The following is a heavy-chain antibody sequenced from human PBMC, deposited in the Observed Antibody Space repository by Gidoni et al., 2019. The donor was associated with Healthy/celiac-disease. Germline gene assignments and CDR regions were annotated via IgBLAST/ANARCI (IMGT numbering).Heavy chain of an antibody. D-gene: IGHD6-19*01. V-gene: IGHV5-51*01. Sequence: EVQLVQSGAVVKKPEEFLKLSCKGYGSCFTNYWIGWVRQMPGKGLEWMGIIYPGDSQTRYSPSFEGQVTISADKSISTAYLQWSSLKASDTAMYYCARPLASYSSGWYEFDFWGQGTLVTVSS. CDR2: IYPGDSQT. CDR1: GSCFTNYW. J-gene: IGHJ4*02. CDR3: ARPLASYSSGWYEFDF.